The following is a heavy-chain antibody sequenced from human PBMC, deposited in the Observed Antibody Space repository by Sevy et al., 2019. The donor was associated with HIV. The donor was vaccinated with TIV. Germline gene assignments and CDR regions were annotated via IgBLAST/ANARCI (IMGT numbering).Heavy chain of an antibody. CDR1: GFTFSSYS. Sequence: GGSLRLSCAASGFTFSSYSMNWVRLAPGKGLEWVSSISSGGTYIYYADSVKGRFTISRDNAKNSLFLQMNSLRDDDTAMYYCAGDRGVGTSSYGTVVWGQGTTVTVSS. CDR2: ISSGGTYI. J-gene: IGHJ6*02. D-gene: IGHD1-26*01. CDR3: AGDRGVGTSSYGTVV. V-gene: IGHV3-21*06.